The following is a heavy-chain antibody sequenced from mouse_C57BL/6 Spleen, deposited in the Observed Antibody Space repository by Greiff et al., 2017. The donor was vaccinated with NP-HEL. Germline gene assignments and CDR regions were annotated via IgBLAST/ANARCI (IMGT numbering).Heavy chain of an antibody. CDR1: GFTFTNTY. Sequence: VQLQQPVAELVRPGASVKLSCTASGFTFTNTYMHWVKQRPEQGLEWIGRIDPADGNTKYAPKFQGKATITADTSSNTAYMQLSSLTSEDTAIYYCAKGRGGYFGGWGTGTTVTVAS. V-gene: IGHV14-3*01. J-gene: IGHJ1*03. CDR3: AKGRGGYFGG. D-gene: IGHD3-3*01. CDR2: IDPADGNT.